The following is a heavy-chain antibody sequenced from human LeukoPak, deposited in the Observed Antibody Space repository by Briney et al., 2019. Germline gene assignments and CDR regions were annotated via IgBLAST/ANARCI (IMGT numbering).Heavy chain of an antibody. D-gene: IGHD5-18*01. CDR1: GFTFDDYG. CDR2: INWNGGST. J-gene: IGHJ4*02. CDR3: ASDQWGIQEYYFDY. V-gene: IGHV3-20*04. Sequence: GGSLRLSCAASGFTFDDYGMSWVRQAPGKGLEWVSGINWNGGSTGYAGSVKGRFTISRDNAKNSLYLQMNSLRAEDTALYYCASDQWGIQEYYFDYWGQGTLVTVSS.